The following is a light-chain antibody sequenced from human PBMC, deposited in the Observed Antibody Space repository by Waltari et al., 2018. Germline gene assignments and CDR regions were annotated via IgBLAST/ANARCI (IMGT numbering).Light chain of an antibody. V-gene: IGKV3-15*01. CDR3: QQYKNWPRT. CDR2: GAY. Sequence: EIVMTQSPATLSVSPGARATLSCRASQSVSNNLAWYQQNPGQAPRLLIYGAYTRATGISARFSGSGSGTDFTLTINSLQSEDFAVYYCQQYKNWPRTFGPGTKVEIK. CDR1: QSVSNN. J-gene: IGKJ3*01.